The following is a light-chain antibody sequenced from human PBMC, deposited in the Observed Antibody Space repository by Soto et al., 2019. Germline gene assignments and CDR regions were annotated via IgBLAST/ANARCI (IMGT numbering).Light chain of an antibody. J-gene: IGLJ3*02. CDR1: SGSVSTSNY. CDR3: VLYMGSGIGV. V-gene: IGLV8-61*01. CDR2: STN. Sequence: QAVVTQEPSFSVSPGGTVTLTCGLSSGSVSTSNYPTWYQQTPGQSPRTLIYSTNTRSSGAPSRFSGSILGNKAALTITGAQADDESDYYCVLYMGSGIGVFGGGTKLTVL.